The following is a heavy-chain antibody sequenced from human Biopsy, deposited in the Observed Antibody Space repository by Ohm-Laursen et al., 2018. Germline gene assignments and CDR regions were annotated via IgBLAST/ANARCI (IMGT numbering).Heavy chain of an antibody. CDR3: ARDKDSSGGDTLDY. J-gene: IGHJ4*02. CDR2: INPHGGRT. Sequence: ASVKVSCKVSGYTFTSFYMHWVRQAPGQGLEWVGIINPHGGRTRYAQKFQGRVRMTTDTSTTTVYMDLSSLTSADTAVYYCARDKDSSGGDTLDYWGQGALLTVSS. D-gene: IGHD3-16*01. V-gene: IGHV1-46*01. CDR1: GYTFTSFY.